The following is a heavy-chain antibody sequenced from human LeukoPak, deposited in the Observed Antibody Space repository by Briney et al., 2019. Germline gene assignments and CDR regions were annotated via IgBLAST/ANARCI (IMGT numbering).Heavy chain of an antibody. CDR3: ARAPSITGTTPPGY. CDR2: MNPNSGNT. D-gene: IGHD1-7*01. J-gene: IGHJ4*02. Sequence: ASVKVSCKASGYTFTSYDINWVRQATGQGLEWMGWMNPNSGNTGYAQKFQGRVTMTRNTSISTAYMELSSMRSEDTAVYYCARAPSITGTTPPGYWGQGALVTVSS. CDR1: GYTFTSYD. V-gene: IGHV1-8*01.